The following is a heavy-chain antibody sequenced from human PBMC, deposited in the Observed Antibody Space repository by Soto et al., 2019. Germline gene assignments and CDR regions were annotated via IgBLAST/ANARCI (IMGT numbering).Heavy chain of an antibody. CDR3: ARSPQTHSYAQFDS. CDR1: GGSLSNYY. J-gene: IGHJ4*02. V-gene: IGHV4-4*07. D-gene: IGHD3-16*01. CDR2: VYTVGST. Sequence: QVQLQESGPRLVKPSETLSLTCTVSGGSLSNYYWSWIRQPAGKGLERIGRVYTVGSTNYNPSLKSRVTMSIDTSKNQFSLRLTSVTAADTAVYFCARSPQTHSYAQFDSWGQGSLVTVSS.